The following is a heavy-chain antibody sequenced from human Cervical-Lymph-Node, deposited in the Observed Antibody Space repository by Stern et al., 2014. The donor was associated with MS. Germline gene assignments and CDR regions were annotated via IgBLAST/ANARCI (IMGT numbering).Heavy chain of an antibody. CDR1: GYSFTSFG. J-gene: IGHJ5*02. CDR3: ARGPLAHGDL. CDR2: MDPNSGNT. V-gene: IGHV1-8*01. Sequence: VQLVESGAEVKKPGASVKVSCKASGYSFTSFGISWVRQAPGQGLEWMGWMDPNSGNTGNAQKFQGRVTMTRNTSIRTVYMELSSLSYEDTAVYYCARGPLAHGDLWGRGTLVTVSS.